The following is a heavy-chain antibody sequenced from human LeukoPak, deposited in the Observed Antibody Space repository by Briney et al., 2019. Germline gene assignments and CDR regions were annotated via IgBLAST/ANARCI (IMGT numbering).Heavy chain of an antibody. J-gene: IGHJ4*02. CDR1: GFTFSSYA. CDR2: ISGGASNT. V-gene: IGHV3-23*01. Sequence: QPGGSLRLSCAASGFTFSSYAMSWVRQAPGKGLEWISSISGGASNTYYVDSVKGRFTISRDSSNNTLLLQMTSLRVEDTAIYFCARAKSSLGLRSSFNFWGQGALVTVSS. CDR3: ARAKSSLGLRSSFNF.